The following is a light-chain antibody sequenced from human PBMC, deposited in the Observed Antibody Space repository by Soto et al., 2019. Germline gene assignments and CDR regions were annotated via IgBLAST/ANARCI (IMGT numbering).Light chain of an antibody. V-gene: IGKV3-15*01. Sequence: EIVMTQSPASLSVSPGDGATLSCRASQSVASNVAWYQQKPGQGPRLLIHGASTRAVGVPARFSGSGSGTDFTITMSSLQSEDFAVSYCQQYHNWPPQYTFGQGTKLQIK. CDR3: QQYHNWPPQYT. CDR2: GAS. J-gene: IGKJ2*01. CDR1: QSVASN.